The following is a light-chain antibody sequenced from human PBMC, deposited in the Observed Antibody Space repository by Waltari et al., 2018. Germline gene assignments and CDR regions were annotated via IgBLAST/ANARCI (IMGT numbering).Light chain of an antibody. CDR3: SSYTTSSAPGV. CDR2: EVS. Sequence: QSALTQPASVPGSPGHSITIFCSGTDSYVGAYDFLSWYQQHPGKAPHLIISEVSNRPAGIANRFSASKSGNTASLTISGLQAEDEADYYCSSYTTSSAPGVFGTGTRVTVL. CDR1: DSYVGAYDF. V-gene: IGLV2-14*01. J-gene: IGLJ1*01.